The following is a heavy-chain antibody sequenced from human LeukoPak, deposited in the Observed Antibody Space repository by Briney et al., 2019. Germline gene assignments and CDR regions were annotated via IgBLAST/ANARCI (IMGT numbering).Heavy chain of an antibody. CDR1: GGSISSSSYY. J-gene: IGHJ5*02. V-gene: IGHV4-39*07. CDR2: IYYSGST. D-gene: IGHD2-2*01. Sequence: SETLSLTCTVSGGSISSSSYYWGWIRQPPGKGLEWIGSIYYSGSTYYNPSLKSRVTISVDTSKNQFSLKLSSVTAADTAVYYCAREGAPLGYCSSTSCSRGNNWFDPWGQGTLVTVSS. CDR3: AREGAPLGYCSSTSCSRGNNWFDP.